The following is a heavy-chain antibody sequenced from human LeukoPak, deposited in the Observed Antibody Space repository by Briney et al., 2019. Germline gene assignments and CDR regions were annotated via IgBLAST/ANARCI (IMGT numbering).Heavy chain of an antibody. J-gene: IGHJ3*02. CDR3: ARDQPTTLFEGELPGAFDI. CDR2: IYYSGST. CDR1: GGSISSYY. Sequence: SETLSLTCTVSGGSISSYYWSWIRQPPGKGLEWVGYIYYSGSTNYNPSLKSRVTISVDTSKNQFSLKLSSVTAADTAVYYCARDQPTTLFEGELPGAFDIWGQGTMVTVSS. D-gene: IGHD1-26*01. V-gene: IGHV4-59*01.